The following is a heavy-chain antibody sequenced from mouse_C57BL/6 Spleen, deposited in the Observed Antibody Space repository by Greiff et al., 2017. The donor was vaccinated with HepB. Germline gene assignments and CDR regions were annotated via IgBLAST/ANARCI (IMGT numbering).Heavy chain of an antibody. V-gene: IGHV1-80*01. D-gene: IGHD4-1*01. CDR2: IYPGDGDT. J-gene: IGHJ3*01. CDR3: ARRANWDDFAY. Sequence: VKLQESGAELVKPGASVKISCKASGYAFSSYWMNWVKQRPGKGLEWIGQIYPGDGDTNYNGKFKGKATLTADKSSSTAYMQLSSLTSEDSAVYFCARRANWDDFAYWGQGTLVTVSA. CDR1: GYAFSSYW.